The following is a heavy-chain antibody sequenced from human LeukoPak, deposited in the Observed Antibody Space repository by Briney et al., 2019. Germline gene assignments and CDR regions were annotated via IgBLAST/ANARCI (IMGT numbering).Heavy chain of an antibody. CDR2: TYHTGSI. CDR1: GGSIRSYY. CDR3: ASLADWYYYDSSDYALGAFDI. J-gene: IGHJ3*02. V-gene: IGHV4-59*01. D-gene: IGHD3-22*01. Sequence: SETLSLTCSVSGGSIRSYYWNWIRQSPGKGLEWIGYTYHTGSINYNPSLKSRVTISVDTSKNQFSLKLSSVTAADTAVYYCASLADWYYYDSSDYALGAFDIWGQGTLVTVSS.